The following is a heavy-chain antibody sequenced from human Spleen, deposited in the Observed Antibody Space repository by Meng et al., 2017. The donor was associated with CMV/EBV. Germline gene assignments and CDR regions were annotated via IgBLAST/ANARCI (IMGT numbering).Heavy chain of an antibody. CDR2: IIPIFGTA. V-gene: IGHV1-69*05. CDR3: ARGNLWEFDY. CDR1: GGTFSSYA. D-gene: IGHD1-26*01. J-gene: IGHJ4*02. Sequence: SCTASGGTFSSYAVIWVRQAPGPVLECMGRIIPIFGTAPYAQQFRGRVTITTDESTSTAYMELSSLRSEDTAVYYYARGNLWEFDYWRQGTLVTVSS.